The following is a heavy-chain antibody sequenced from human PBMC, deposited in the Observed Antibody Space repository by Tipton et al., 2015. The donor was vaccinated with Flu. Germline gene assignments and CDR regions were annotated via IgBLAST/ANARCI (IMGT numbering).Heavy chain of an antibody. CDR3: AKETYTDNHYYYGMDV. Sequence: RSLRLSCAASGFTFDQYDMHWVRQAPGKGLEWVSGISWDTITRGYAASVQGRFTVSRDNRKNSLYLQMNSLTPEDTALYYCAKETYTDNHYYYGMDVWGQGTTVIVSS. CDR1: GFTFDQYD. V-gene: IGHV3-9*01. CDR2: ISWDTITR. D-gene: IGHD3-9*01. J-gene: IGHJ6*02.